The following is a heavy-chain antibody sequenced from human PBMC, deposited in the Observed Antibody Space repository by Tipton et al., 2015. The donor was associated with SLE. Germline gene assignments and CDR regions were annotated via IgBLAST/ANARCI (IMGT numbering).Heavy chain of an antibody. V-gene: IGHV4-34*01. Sequence: TLSLTCAVYGGSFSGYYWSWIRQPPGKGLEWIGEINHSGSTNYTPSLKSRVTISVDTSKSQFSLKLSSVTAADTAVYYCARGKADYYGSGSFYYYYYMDVWDKGTTVTVSS. CDR1: GGSFSGYY. J-gene: IGHJ6*03. CDR3: ARGKADYYGSGSFYYYYYMDV. D-gene: IGHD3-10*01. CDR2: INHSGST.